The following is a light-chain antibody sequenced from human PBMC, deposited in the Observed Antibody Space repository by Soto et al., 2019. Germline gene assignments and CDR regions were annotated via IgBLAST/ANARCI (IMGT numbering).Light chain of an antibody. J-gene: IGKJ3*01. Sequence: DIQMTQSPSSVSASVGDRVTITCRASQFIGTWLAWYQQRPGKAPKLLFYAASSLQSGVPSRFSGSGSGTDFTLTISGLQPEDFETYYCQQTNIFPFTFGPGTKVDIK. V-gene: IGKV1-12*01. CDR3: QQTNIFPFT. CDR1: QFIGTW. CDR2: AAS.